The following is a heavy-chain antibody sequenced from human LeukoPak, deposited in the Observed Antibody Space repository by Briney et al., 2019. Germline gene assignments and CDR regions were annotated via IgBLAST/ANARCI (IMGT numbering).Heavy chain of an antibody. V-gene: IGHV4-59*01. CDR3: ARDRVGGALDY. D-gene: IGHD2-21*01. Sequence: SETLSLTCTVSDGSISSYYWSWIRQPPGKGLEWIGHIYDSGSTNYNPSLKSRVTISVDTSKSQSSLKLSSVTAADTAVYYCARDRVGGALDYWGQGTLVTVSS. CDR1: DGSISSYY. J-gene: IGHJ4*02. CDR2: IYDSGST.